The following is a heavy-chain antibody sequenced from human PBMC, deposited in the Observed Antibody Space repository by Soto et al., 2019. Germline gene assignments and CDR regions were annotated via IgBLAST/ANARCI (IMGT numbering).Heavy chain of an antibody. CDR2: IYYSGST. CDR3: ASPPTEDYGAYAGQFDY. V-gene: IGHV4-39*02. D-gene: IGHD4-17*01. CDR1: GGSISSSSYY. Sequence: QLQLQESGPGLVKPSETLSLTCTVSGGSISSSSYYWGWIRQPPGKGLEWIGSIYYSGSTYYNPSLKSRVNFSVDSPKNHFPLKLSSVTAADTAVYYCASPPTEDYGAYAGQFDYWGQGTLVTVSS. J-gene: IGHJ4*02.